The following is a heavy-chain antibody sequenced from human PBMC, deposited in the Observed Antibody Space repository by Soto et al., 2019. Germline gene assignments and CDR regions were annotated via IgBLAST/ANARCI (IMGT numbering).Heavy chain of an antibody. CDR1: GFTFSDYA. J-gene: IGHJ4*02. V-gene: IGHV3-23*01. D-gene: IGHD2-2*02. Sequence: GGSLRLSCTASGFTFSDYAMSWVRQPPGKGLEWVSVISAGGSTYYADSVKGRFTVSRANSKNTLYLQMNSLRAEDTAVYYCANVPVWCSSTSCYTEGFDYWGQGTLVTVSS. CDR2: ISAGGST. CDR3: ANVPVWCSSTSCYTEGFDY.